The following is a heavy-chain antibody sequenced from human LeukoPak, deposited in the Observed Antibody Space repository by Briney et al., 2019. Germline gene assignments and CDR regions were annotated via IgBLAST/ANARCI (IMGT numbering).Heavy chain of an antibody. CDR2: INHRSTT. V-gene: IGHV4-34*01. Sequence: SETLSLTCAVYGGSLGTYYWSWIRQPPGKGLEWIGEINHRSTTNYNPSLKSRVVMSIDTSKNQFFLKLNSVTAADTAVYYCARVSLGFREPLDYWGQGTLVTVSS. D-gene: IGHD3-10*01. CDR1: GGSLGTYY. J-gene: IGHJ4*02. CDR3: ARVSLGFREPLDY.